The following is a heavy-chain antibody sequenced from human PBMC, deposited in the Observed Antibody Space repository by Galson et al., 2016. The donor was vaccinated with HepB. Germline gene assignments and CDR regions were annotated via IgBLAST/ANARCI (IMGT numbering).Heavy chain of an antibody. J-gene: IGHJ4*02. CDR3: ARVTGASNSDY. D-gene: IGHD3-10*01. Sequence: SLRLSCAASGFTFSTSPMTWVRQAPGKGLEWVSAISGSGENTYYADSVRGRFTISRDNSKNTLYLHMSRLKAEDAAVYYCARVTGASNSDYWGQGTLVTVAS. V-gene: IGHV3-23*01. CDR2: ISGSGENT. CDR1: GFTFSTSP.